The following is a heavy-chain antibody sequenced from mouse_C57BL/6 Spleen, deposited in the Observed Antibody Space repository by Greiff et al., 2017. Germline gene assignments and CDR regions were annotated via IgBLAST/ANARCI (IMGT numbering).Heavy chain of an antibody. CDR1: GYTFTDYE. CDR2: IDPGTGGT. V-gene: IGHV1-15*01. J-gene: IGHJ2*01. CDR3: TRKGTIADYFDY. D-gene: IGHD2-12*01. Sequence: VQLQQSGAELVRPGASVTLSCKASGYTFTDYEMHWVKQTPVHGLEWIGAIDPGTGGTAYNQKFKGKAILTADKSSSTAYMGLRSLTSEDSAVYYCTRKGTIADYFDYWGQGTTLTVSS.